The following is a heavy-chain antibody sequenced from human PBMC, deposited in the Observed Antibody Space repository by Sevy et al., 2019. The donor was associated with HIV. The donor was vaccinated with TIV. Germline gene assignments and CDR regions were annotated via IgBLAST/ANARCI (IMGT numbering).Heavy chain of an antibody. J-gene: IGHJ3*02. CDR1: GYTFTGYY. Sequence: ASVKVSCKASGYTFTGYYMHWVRQAPGQGLEWMGWINPNRGGTNYAQKFQGRVTMTRDTSISTAYMELSRLGSDDTAVYYCARRSGYASDAFDIWGQGTMVTVSS. V-gene: IGHV1-2*02. CDR2: INPNRGGT. D-gene: IGHD5-12*01. CDR3: ARRSGYASDAFDI.